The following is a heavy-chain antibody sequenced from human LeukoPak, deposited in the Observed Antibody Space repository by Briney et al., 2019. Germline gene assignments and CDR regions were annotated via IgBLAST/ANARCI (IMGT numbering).Heavy chain of an antibody. J-gene: IGHJ4*02. D-gene: IGHD5-18*01. CDR3: ARGGYSYGFKFDY. V-gene: IGHV4-59*01. CDR1: GGSISSYY. Sequence: SETLSLTCTVSGGSISSYYWSWIRQPPGKGLEWIGYIHYSGTTNYNPSLKSRVTISVDTSKNQFSLKLSSVTAADTAVYYCARGGYSYGFKFDYWGQGTLVTVSS. CDR2: IHYSGTT.